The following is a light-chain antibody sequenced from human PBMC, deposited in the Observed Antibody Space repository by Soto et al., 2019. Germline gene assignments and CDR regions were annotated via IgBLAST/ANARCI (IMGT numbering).Light chain of an antibody. V-gene: IGLV2-14*01. Sequence: QSVLTQPASVSGSPGQSSTISCTGTSSDVGGYNYVSWYQQHPGKAPKLMIYEVSNRPSGGSNRFSCSKSGNTASLTISGLQAEDEADYYCSSYTSSSTLVFGGGTKVTVL. CDR3: SSYTSSSTLV. CDR1: SSDVGGYNY. J-gene: IGLJ2*01. CDR2: EVS.